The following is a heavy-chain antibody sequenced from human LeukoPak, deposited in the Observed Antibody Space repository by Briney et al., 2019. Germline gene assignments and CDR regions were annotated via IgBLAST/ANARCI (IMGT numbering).Heavy chain of an antibody. D-gene: IGHD3-22*01. Sequence: GGSLRLSCAASGFTFSNNAMTWVRQAPGEGLEWVSTITGSDDSTYYADSVEGRFTISRDYSKNTVFLQLNNLRAEDTAMYYCAKGPQLYSGYHPDYWGQGTLVTVSS. J-gene: IGHJ4*02. CDR3: AKGPQLYSGYHPDY. CDR2: ITGSDDST. CDR1: GFTFSNNA. V-gene: IGHV3-23*01.